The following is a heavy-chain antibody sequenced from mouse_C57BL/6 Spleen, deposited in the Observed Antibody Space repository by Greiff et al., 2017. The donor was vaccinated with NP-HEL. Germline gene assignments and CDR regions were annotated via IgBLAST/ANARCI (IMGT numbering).Heavy chain of an antibody. V-gene: IGHV1-15*01. Sequence: QVQLQQSGAELVRPGASVTLSCKASGYTFTDYEMHWVKQTPVHGLEWIGAIDPETGGTAYNQKFKGKAILTADKSSSTAYMELRSLTSEDSAVYYCTRETGGPYYYGSSCGFAYWGQGTLVTVCA. J-gene: IGHJ3*01. CDR2: IDPETGGT. CDR3: TRETGGPYYYGSSCGFAY. D-gene: IGHD1-1*01. CDR1: GYTFTDYE.